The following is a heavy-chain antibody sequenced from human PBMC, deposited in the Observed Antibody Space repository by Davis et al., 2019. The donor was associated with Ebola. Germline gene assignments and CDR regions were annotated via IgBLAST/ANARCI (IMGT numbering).Heavy chain of an antibody. CDR2: ISYDGSNK. CDR1: GFTFSSYA. Sequence: GESLKISCAASGFTFSSYAMHWVRQAPGKGLEWVAVISYDGSNKYYADSVKGRFTISRDNSKNTLYLQMNSLRAEDTAVYYCARDSIAARPNYYYYMDVWGKGTTVTVSS. CDR3: ARDSIAARPNYYYYMDV. V-gene: IGHV3-30-3*01. J-gene: IGHJ6*03. D-gene: IGHD6-6*01.